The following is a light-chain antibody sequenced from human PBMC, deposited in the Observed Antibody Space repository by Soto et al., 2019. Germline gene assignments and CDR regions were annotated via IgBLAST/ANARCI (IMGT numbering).Light chain of an antibody. J-gene: IGKJ4*01. CDR2: SAS. CDR1: QSVSTN. V-gene: IGKV3-15*01. CDR3: QQYNIWPSFS. Sequence: EIVLTQSPATLSASPGERATLSCRASQSVSTNLDWYQQEPGQAPRLLIHSASSRATGIPARFSGSGSGTEFTLTISSLQSEDFAVYFCQQYNIWPSFSFGGGTKVEIK.